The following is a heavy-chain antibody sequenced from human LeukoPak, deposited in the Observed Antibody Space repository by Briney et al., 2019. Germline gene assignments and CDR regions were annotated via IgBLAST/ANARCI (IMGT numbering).Heavy chain of an antibody. CDR1: GFTFSSYS. Sequence: GGSLRLSCAASGFTFSSYSMNWVRQAPGKGLEWVSYISSSSSTIYYADSVKGRFTISRDNAKNSLYLQMNSLRAEDTAVYYCASDSSSWYAFDIWGQGTMVTVSS. D-gene: IGHD6-13*01. CDR3: ASDSSSWYAFDI. V-gene: IGHV3-48*01. J-gene: IGHJ3*02. CDR2: ISSSSSTI.